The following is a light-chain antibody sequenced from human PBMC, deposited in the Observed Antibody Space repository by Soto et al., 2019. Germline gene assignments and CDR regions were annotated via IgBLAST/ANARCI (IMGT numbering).Light chain of an antibody. CDR1: QSVTTNY. Sequence: EIVLTQSPGTLSLSPGERATLSCRASQSVTTNYVAWYQQRPGRAPRLLIHTASSRATGIPDRFSGSGSGTAFTLTISRLEPEDFAVYYCQQYGSSPPVIFGGGTKVEIK. CDR2: TAS. CDR3: QQYGSSPPVI. J-gene: IGKJ4*01. V-gene: IGKV3-20*01.